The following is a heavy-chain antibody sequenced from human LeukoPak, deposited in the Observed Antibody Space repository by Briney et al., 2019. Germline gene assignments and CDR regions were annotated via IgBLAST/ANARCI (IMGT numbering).Heavy chain of an antibody. V-gene: IGHV1-8*01. J-gene: IGHJ4*02. CDR1: GYTFTSYD. CDR2: MNPNSGNT. Sequence: ASVKVSCKASGYTFTSYDINWVRQATGQGLEWMGWMNPNSGNTGYAQKFQGRVTMTRNTSISTAYMELSSLRSEDTAVYYCARGHRWVRLSVYWGQGTLVTVSS. CDR3: ARGHRWVRLSVY. D-gene: IGHD3-16*02.